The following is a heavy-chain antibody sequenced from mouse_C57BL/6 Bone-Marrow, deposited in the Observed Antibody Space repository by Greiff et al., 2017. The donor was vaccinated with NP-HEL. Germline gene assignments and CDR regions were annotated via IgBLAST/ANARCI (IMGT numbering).Heavy chain of an antibody. CDR3: ARGGFITTVVAPYFDV. CDR2: IDPSDSYT. V-gene: IGHV1-59*01. D-gene: IGHD1-1*01. Sequence: QVQLQQPGAELVRPGTSVKLSCKASGYTFTSYWMHWVKQRPGQGLEWIGVIDPSDSYTNYNQKFKGKATLTVDPSSSTAYMQLSSLTSEDSAVYYCARGGFITTVVAPYFDVWGTGTTVTVSS. CDR1: GYTFTSYW. J-gene: IGHJ1*03.